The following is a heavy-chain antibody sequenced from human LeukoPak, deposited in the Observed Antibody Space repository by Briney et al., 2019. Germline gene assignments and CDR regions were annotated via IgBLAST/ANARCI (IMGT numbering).Heavy chain of an antibody. CDR3: ARDSTVVTTFEGFDY. CDR1: GFTFSSYW. CDR2: IKQDGSEK. Sequence: GGSLRLSCAASGFTFSSYWMSWVRQAPGKGLEWVANIKQDGSEKYYVDSVKGRFTISRDNSKNTLYLQMNSLRAEDTAVYYCARDSTVVTTFEGFDYWGQGTLVTVSS. D-gene: IGHD4-23*01. V-gene: IGHV3-7*01. J-gene: IGHJ4*02.